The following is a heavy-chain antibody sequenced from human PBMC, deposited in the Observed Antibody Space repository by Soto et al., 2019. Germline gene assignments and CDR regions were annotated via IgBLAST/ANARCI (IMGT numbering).Heavy chain of an antibody. J-gene: IGHJ3*02. Sequence: SETLSLTCTVSGGSISSNYWSWIRQPPGKGLEWIGYIYYSGSTNYNPSLKSRVTISVDTSKNQFSLNLSSVTAADTAVYYCATEEQQLSHDAFDIWGQGTMVTVSS. CDR1: GGSISSNY. CDR2: IYYSGST. CDR3: ATEEQQLSHDAFDI. V-gene: IGHV4-59*01. D-gene: IGHD6-13*01.